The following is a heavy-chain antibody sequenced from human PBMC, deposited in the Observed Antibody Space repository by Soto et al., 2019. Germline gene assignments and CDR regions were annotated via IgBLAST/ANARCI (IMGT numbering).Heavy chain of an antibody. D-gene: IGHD2-2*03. Sequence: SETLSLTCTVSGGSISSSRCHWGWIRQPPGKGLEWIASIKYSGTTFYNPSLKSQVTLSVDTSKNQFALKLISVTTADTAVYFCAREGNLGRWIQPLDSWGQGTLVTVS. CDR2: IKYSGTT. CDR3: AREGNLGRWIQPLDS. V-gene: IGHV4-39*06. CDR1: GGSISSSRCH. J-gene: IGHJ4*02.